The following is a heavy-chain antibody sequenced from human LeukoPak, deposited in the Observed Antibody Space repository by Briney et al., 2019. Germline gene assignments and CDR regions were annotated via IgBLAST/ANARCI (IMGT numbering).Heavy chain of an antibody. CDR3: AKHPGDFTGIVDYYYMDV. V-gene: IGHV3-21*01. CDR2: SSGSSSYI. J-gene: IGHJ6*03. CDR1: GFTFSSYN. Sequence: GSLRLSCAASGFTFSSYNLNCVLQPPGKGLQWVSSSSGSSSYIYYADSVKGRFTISRDNSKNTLYLQMNSLRPEDTAVYYCAKHPGDFTGIVDYYYMDVWGKGTTVTVSS. D-gene: IGHD1-26*01.